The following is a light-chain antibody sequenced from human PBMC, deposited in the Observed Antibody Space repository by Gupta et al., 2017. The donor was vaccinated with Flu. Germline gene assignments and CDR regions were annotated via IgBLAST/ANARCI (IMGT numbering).Light chain of an antibody. CDR1: SRDVGGSNY. V-gene: IGLV2-14*01. Sequence: QSALTQPASVSGSPGQSITISCTGTSRDVGGSNYVYWYQQHPGKAAKLLIYDVKNRPCGVPSRFSGSKSAVTAALTTAGLQAEEETDYYCRSYTTSSTFYVFGSGTSLTVL. CDR2: DVK. J-gene: IGLJ1*01. CDR3: RSYTTSSTFYV.